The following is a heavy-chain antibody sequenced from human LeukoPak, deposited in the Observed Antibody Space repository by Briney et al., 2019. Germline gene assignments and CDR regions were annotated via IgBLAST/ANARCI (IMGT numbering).Heavy chain of an antibody. D-gene: IGHD1-7*01. CDR3: AKDLNLRYFDY. Sequence: GGSLRLSCAVSGFTFSSYEMNWVRQAPGKGLEWVSYISSSGSTIYYADSVKGRFTISRDNAKNTLYLQMNSLRAEDTAVYYCAKDLNLRYFDYWGQGTLVTVSS. J-gene: IGHJ4*02. V-gene: IGHV3-48*03. CDR2: ISSSGSTI. CDR1: GFTFSSYE.